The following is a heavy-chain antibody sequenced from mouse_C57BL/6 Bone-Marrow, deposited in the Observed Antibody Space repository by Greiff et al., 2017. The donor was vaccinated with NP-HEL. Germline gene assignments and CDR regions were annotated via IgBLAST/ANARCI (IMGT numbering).Heavy chain of an antibody. CDR2: IYPGSGST. Sequence: VKPGASVKMSCKASGYTFTSYWITWVKQRPGQGLEWIGDIYPGSGSTNYNEKFKSKATLTVDTSSSTAYMQLSSLTSEDSAVYYCARSILFITTVAYWYFDVWGTGTTVTVSS. CDR1: GYTFTSYW. CDR3: ARSILFITTVAYWYFDV. V-gene: IGHV1-55*01. J-gene: IGHJ1*03. D-gene: IGHD1-1*01.